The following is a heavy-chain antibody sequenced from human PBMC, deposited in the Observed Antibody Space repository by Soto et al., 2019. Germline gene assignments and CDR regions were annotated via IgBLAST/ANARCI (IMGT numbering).Heavy chain of an antibody. CDR2: IRSDGDTT. D-gene: IGHD1-26*01. CDR3: AKGKGAGATPDGANC. Sequence: EVQVLESGGGLVQPGGSLRLSCAASGFTFSNYGMNWVRQAPGKGLEWVSGIRSDGDTTYNSDSVKGRFTVARDTFKNTVYLQMNSLRVEESAVYYCAKGKGAGATPDGANCWGQGTLVTVSS. V-gene: IGHV3-23*01. J-gene: IGHJ4*02. CDR1: GFTFSNYG.